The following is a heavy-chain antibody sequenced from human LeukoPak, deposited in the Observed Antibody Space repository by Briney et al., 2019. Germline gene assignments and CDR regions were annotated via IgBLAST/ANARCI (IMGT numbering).Heavy chain of an antibody. V-gene: IGHV3-53*01. CDR1: GFTVSSNY. Sequence: GGSLRLSCAASGFTVSSNYMSWVRQAPGKGLEWVSVIYSGGSTYYADSVKGRFTISRDNSKNTLYLQMNSLRAEDTAVYYCARNHYYGSGSYYRTGYFDYWGQGTLVTVSP. J-gene: IGHJ4*02. D-gene: IGHD3-10*01. CDR3: ARNHYYGSGSYYRTGYFDY. CDR2: IYSGGST.